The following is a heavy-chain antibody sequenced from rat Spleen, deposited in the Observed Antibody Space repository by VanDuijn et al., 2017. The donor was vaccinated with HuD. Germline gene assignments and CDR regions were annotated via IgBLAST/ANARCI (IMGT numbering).Heavy chain of an antibody. CDR3: ARSDYSSPYYFDY. J-gene: IGHJ2*01. D-gene: IGHD1-2*01. CDR2: IWYAGST. CDR1: GFSLLSNC. Sequence: QVQLKESGPGLVQPSQTLSLTCTVSGFSLLSNCLHWVRQPPGKGLEWMGGIWYAGSTAYNSLLKSRLSISRDTSKSQVFLKMNNLQTEDTAMYFCARSDYSSPYYFDYWGQGVMVTVSS. V-gene: IGHV2-1*01.